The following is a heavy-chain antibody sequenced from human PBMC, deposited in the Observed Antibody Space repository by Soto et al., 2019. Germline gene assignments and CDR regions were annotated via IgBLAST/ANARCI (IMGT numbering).Heavy chain of an antibody. CDR3: AKEDVSGYYYSGL. D-gene: IGHD1-26*01. CDR1: GFTFSSYW. Sequence: PGGSLRLSCAASGFTFSSYWMSWVRQAPGKGLEWVANIKQDGSEKYYVDSVKGRFTISRDNAKNLLYLQMNSLRAEDTAVYYCAKEDVSGYYYSGLWGQGTLVTVSS. V-gene: IGHV3-7*03. CDR2: IKQDGSEK. J-gene: IGHJ4*02.